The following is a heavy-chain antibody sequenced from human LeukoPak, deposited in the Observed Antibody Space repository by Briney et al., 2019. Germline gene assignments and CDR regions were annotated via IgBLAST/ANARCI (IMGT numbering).Heavy chain of an antibody. Sequence: GGSLRLSCAASGFTFSDYYMSWIRQAPGKGLEWVSYISSSGSTIYYADSVKGRFTISRDNAKNSLFLQMNNLRAEDTAVYYCARDRSHWDNWFDPWGQGTLVTVSS. D-gene: IGHD3-16*01. V-gene: IGHV3-11*01. CDR3: ARDRSHWDNWFDP. J-gene: IGHJ5*02. CDR1: GFTFSDYY. CDR2: ISSSGSTI.